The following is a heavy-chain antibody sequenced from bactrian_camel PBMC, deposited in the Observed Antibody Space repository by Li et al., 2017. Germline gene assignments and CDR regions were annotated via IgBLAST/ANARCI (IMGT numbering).Heavy chain of an antibody. Sequence: HVQLVESGGGSVQAGGSLRLSCLASGYTYRKYYLDWFRQAPGKEREWVAAIETDGTLHYGYSIAGRFAIARDSAANTLYLQMNNLEPGDTAMYYCTIEPTGDQVQRIRYGGNWLDGDMYNIWGQGTKVTVS. CDR2: IETDGTL. D-gene: IGHD6*01. CDR3: TIEPTGDQVQRIRYGGNWLDGDMYNI. V-gene: IGHV3S1*01. J-gene: IGHJ4*01. CDR1: GYTYRKYY.